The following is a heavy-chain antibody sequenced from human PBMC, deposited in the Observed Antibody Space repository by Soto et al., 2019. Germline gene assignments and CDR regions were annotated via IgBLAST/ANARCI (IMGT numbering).Heavy chain of an antibody. CDR1: GGTFRSYA. CDR2: IIPIFGTA. V-gene: IGHV1-69*05. J-gene: IGHJ3*02. Sequence: ASVKVSCKASGGTFRSYAISWLRQAPGHGLEWMGGIIPIFGTANYAQKFQGRVNITRDMSTSTAYMELSSLRCEDTAVYYSATPKNHYYDSSGSLDDFDIWGQGTIVTVS. D-gene: IGHD3-22*01. CDR3: ATPKNHYYDSSGSLDDFDI.